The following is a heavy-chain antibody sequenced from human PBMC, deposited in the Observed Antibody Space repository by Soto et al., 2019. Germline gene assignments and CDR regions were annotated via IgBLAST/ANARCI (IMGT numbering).Heavy chain of an antibody. CDR3: AKGSYDFWSADRICDY. CDR1: GFTFSSYG. Sequence: QVQLVESGAGGVQPGRSLRLSCAASGFTFSSYGMHWVRQAPGKGLYWVAFISYDGSNKYYADSVKGRFTISRDNSKNTLYLQMNSLRAEDTAVYYCAKGSYDFWSADRICDYCGQGTLVTVSS. CDR2: ISYDGSNK. D-gene: IGHD3-3*01. V-gene: IGHV3-30*18. J-gene: IGHJ4*02.